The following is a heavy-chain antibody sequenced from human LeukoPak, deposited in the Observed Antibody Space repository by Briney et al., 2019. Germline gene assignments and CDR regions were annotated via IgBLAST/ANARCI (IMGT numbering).Heavy chain of an antibody. J-gene: IGHJ4*01. Sequence: GGSLRLSCGASGFTFSSYSMNWVRQAPGKGLEWVSYISSRNCTISYADSVTGRFTISRASAKTSLSLQINSRRAEDTAVYYCAREPYSNYDPPYYFDYWGQGTLVTVSS. CDR1: GFTFSSYS. V-gene: IGHV3-48*01. D-gene: IGHD4-11*01. CDR2: ISSRNCTI. CDR3: AREPYSNYDPPYYFDY.